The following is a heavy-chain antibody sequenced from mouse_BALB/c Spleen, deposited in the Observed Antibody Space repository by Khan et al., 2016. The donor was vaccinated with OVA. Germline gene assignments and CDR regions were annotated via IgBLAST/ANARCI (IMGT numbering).Heavy chain of an antibody. J-gene: IGHJ3*01. D-gene: IGHD2-4*01. CDR1: GFSLTSYG. Sequence: QVRLQQPGPGLVQPSQSLSITCTVSGFSLTSYGVHWVRQSPGKGLEWLGVIWSGGSTDYNEAFISRLSISKDNSKSQVFFKMNSLQGNDTAIYYCARNYDYDEGLAYWGQGTLVTVSA. V-gene: IGHV2-2*02. CDR3: ARNYDYDEGLAY. CDR2: IWSGGST.